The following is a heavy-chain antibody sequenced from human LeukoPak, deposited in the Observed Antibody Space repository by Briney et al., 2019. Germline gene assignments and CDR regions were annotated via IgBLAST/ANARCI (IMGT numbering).Heavy chain of an antibody. D-gene: IGHD6-19*01. Sequence: GGSLRLSCAASGFTFSTYPMSWVRQAPGKGLEWVSSITAGTSDTIYADSVKGRFTISRDNSKNTLSLQMNSLRAEDTALYYCATSSGWYPKYFGYWGQGIPVSVSS. J-gene: IGHJ4*02. CDR1: GFTFSTYP. CDR2: ITAGTSDT. V-gene: IGHV3-23*01. CDR3: ATSSGWYPKYFGY.